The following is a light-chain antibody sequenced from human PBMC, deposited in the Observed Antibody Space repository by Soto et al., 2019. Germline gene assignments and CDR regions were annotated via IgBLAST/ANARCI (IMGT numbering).Light chain of an antibody. CDR2: AAS. J-gene: IGKJ4*01. CDR1: QDISKW. CDR3: QLADSIPLT. Sequence: DIPMTQSPSFVSASVGDRVTITCRASQDISKWLAWYQQKPGRAPKILIFAASTLQRGVPSRFSGSGSGTDFTLTISSLQPEDSAPYYCQLADSIPLTFGGGTKVDFK. V-gene: IGKV1-12*01.